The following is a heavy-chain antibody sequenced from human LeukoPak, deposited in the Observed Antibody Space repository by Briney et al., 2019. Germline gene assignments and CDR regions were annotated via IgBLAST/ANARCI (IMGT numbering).Heavy chain of an antibody. V-gene: IGHV4-31*03. CDR3: ARVEAAATNPRFGY. J-gene: IGHJ4*02. CDR1: GGSISSGEYY. CDR2: IYYSGTT. D-gene: IGHD1-7*01. Sequence: SETLSLTCTVSGGSISSGEYYWSWIRQHPGKGLEWIGYIYYSGTTYYNPSLKSRVTLSEDTSNNQFSLTSMTAADTAMYYCARVEAAATNPRFGYWGQGALVTVSS.